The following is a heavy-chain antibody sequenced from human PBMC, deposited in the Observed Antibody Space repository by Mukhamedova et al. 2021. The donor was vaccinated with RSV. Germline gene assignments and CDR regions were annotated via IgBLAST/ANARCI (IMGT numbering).Heavy chain of an antibody. CDR3: SRASRVLSVGMDV. CDR2: INNGRRT. V-gene: IGHV4-34*01. J-gene: IGHJ6*02. Sequence: IRQPPGKGLEWIGEINNGRRTNYSPSLKSRASISLDTSRNQFSLKLRSVIAADTAVYFCSRASRVLSVGMDVWGQGTSVTVSS.